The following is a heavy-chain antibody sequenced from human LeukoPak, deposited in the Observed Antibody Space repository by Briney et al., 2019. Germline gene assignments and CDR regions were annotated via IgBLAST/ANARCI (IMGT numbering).Heavy chain of an antibody. CDR2: IYHSGST. Sequence: SETLSLTCAVSDYSISSGYYWGWIRQPPGKGLEWIGSIYHSGSTYYNSSLKSRVTISVDTSKNQFSLKLSSVTAADTAVYYCARQGSSSSWLNRDKYNWFDPWGQGTLVTVSS. V-gene: IGHV4-38-2*01. D-gene: IGHD6-13*01. CDR3: ARQGSSSSWLNRDKYNWFDP. CDR1: DYSISSGYY. J-gene: IGHJ5*02.